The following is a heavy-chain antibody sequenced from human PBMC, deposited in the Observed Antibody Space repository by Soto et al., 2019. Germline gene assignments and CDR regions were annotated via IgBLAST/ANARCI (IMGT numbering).Heavy chain of an antibody. Sequence: ASVNVSCKASGYKFINHYIHWVRQAPGLGLEWMGIINPNWGGTDYAQKFQGRVTMTTDTYASTVHMELSSLRSEDTAVYFCARASSASATSYSFDYWGQGTLVPVS. CDR3: ARASSASATSYSFDY. J-gene: IGHJ4*02. CDR2: INPNWGGT. CDR1: GYKFINHY. V-gene: IGHV1-46*01. D-gene: IGHD3-10*01.